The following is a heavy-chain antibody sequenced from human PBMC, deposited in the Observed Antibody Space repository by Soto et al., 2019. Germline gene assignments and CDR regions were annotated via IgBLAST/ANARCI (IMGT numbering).Heavy chain of an antibody. CDR1: GFTFRSFG. CDR2: ISSHSDYI. Sequence: LRLSCAASGFTFRSFGMNWVRQAPGKGLEWVSSISSHSDYIYYADSVEGRFSISRDNAKNSVSLQMNSLRAEDTAVYYCARVLGSGLNWLDPWGQGTLVTVSS. J-gene: IGHJ5*02. V-gene: IGHV3-21*06. D-gene: IGHD3-10*01. CDR3: ARVLGSGLNWLDP.